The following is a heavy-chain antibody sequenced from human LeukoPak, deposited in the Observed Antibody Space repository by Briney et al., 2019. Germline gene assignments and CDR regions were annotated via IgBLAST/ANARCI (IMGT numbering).Heavy chain of an antibody. D-gene: IGHD1-7*01. V-gene: IGHV4-59*01. CDR2: YSSTGGS. CDR3: ARGYHWNYGWFDP. CDR1: SDSIGNYY. Sequence: SETLSLTCTVSSDSIGNYYWTWIRQSPGKRLEWLGYYSSTGGSEYNPSLKSRVTMSVDMSKNQFSLKLTSVTAADTAVYFCARGYHWNYGWFDPWGQGTLVTVSS. J-gene: IGHJ5*02.